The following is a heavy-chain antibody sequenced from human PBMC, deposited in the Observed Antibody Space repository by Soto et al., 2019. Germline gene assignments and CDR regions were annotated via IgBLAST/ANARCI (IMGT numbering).Heavy chain of an antibody. D-gene: IGHD4-17*01. CDR2: ISSSSSYI. CDR1: GFTFSSYS. V-gene: IGHV3-21*01. CDR3: ARGMTTVTTPEHGYYYYYYMDV. Sequence: EVQLVESGGGLVKPGGSLRLSCAASGFTFSSYSMNWVRQAPGKGLEWVSSISSSSSYIYYADSVKGRFTIARDNAKNSQYLKMNSLRDGDTAVYYCARGMTTVTTPEHGYYYYYYMDVWGKGTTVTVSS. J-gene: IGHJ6*03.